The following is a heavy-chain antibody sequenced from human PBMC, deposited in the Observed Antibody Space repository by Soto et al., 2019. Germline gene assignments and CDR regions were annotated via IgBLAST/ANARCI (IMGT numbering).Heavy chain of an antibody. CDR3: ASDYGSGVEMDV. J-gene: IGHJ6*02. CDR2: FKPTGGGST. Sequence: GSVKVSCKTSGYTFSGYYVPWVRQAPGQGLEWMGVFKPTGGGSTSYAQRFQGRVTVTRDTSTSTVYMELGSLRFDDTAVYFCASDYGSGVEMDVWGQGTRVTVSS. V-gene: IGHV1-46*01. D-gene: IGHD3-10*01. CDR1: GYTFSGYY.